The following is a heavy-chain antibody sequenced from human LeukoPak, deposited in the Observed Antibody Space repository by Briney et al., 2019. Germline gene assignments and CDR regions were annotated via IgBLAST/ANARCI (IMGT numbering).Heavy chain of an antibody. CDR2: ISGSGGST. CDR3: AKSPGPYYYGYYFDL. Sequence: PGGSLSLSCAASGLTFSSYAMRWVRQATGKGLEWVSAISGSGGSTYYADSVKGRFTISRHNSKNTLYLQMNSLRAEDTALYYCAKSPGPYYYGYYFDLWGQGTLVTVSS. D-gene: IGHD3-22*01. V-gene: IGHV3-23*01. CDR1: GLTFSSYA. J-gene: IGHJ4*02.